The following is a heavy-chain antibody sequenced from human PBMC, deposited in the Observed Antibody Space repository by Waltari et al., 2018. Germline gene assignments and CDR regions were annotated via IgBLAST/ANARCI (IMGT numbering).Heavy chain of an antibody. V-gene: IGHV3-48*04. CDR2: LSSSSSTI. D-gene: IGHD3-10*01. J-gene: IGHJ6*03. Sequence: EVQLVESGGGLVQPGGSLRISCAASGFTFSSYSMNWVRQSPGTGAEWDSYLSSSSSTIYYAASVKGRFTISRDNAKNSLYLQMNSLRAEDTAVYYCARWGRGSYYYGSGGSYYYYMDVWGKGTTVTVSS. CDR1: GFTFSSYS. CDR3: ARWGRGSYYYGSGGSYYYYMDV.